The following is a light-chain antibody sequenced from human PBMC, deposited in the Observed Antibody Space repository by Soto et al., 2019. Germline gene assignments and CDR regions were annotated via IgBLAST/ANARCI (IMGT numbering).Light chain of an antibody. CDR1: SSDIGSYNY. J-gene: IGLJ2*01. CDR2: EVS. Sequence: QSALTQPASVSGSPGQAITISCTGTSSDIGSYNYVSWYRQHPGKAPKLLIYEVSHRPSGVSDRFSGSKSGNTASLTISGLQAEDEADYFCTSFSSSSTVIFGGGTQLTVL. CDR3: TSFSSSSTVI. V-gene: IGLV2-14*01.